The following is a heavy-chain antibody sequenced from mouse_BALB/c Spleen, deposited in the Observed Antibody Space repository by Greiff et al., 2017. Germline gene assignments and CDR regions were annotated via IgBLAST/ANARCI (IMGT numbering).Heavy chain of an antibody. CDR3: ARIDYYGSRNAMDY. D-gene: IGHD1-1*01. CDR2: ISSGGSYT. Sequence: EVQLVESGGGLVKPGGSLKLSCAASGFTFSSYAMSWVRQSPEKRLEWVAEISSGGSYTYYPDTVTGRFTISRDNAKNTLYLEMSSLRSEDTAMYYCARIDYYGSRNAMDYWGQGTSVTVSS. J-gene: IGHJ4*01. CDR1: GFTFSSYA. V-gene: IGHV5-9-4*01.